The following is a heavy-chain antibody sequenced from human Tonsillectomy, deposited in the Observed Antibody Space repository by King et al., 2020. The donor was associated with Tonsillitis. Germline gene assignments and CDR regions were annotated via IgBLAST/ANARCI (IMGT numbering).Heavy chain of an antibody. D-gene: IGHD3-9*01. V-gene: IGHV3-15*01. J-gene: IGHJ4*02. CDR2: IKNKTDGGTT. CDR1: GFAFSNAW. Sequence: QLVQSGGGLVKPGGSLRLSCAASGFAFSNAWMSWVRQAPGKGLEWVGHIKNKTDGGTTDYAAPVKGRFTISRDDSNNMLYLQMNSLKTEDTAVYYCTKNYFDWGLGTLVTVSS. CDR3: TKNYFD.